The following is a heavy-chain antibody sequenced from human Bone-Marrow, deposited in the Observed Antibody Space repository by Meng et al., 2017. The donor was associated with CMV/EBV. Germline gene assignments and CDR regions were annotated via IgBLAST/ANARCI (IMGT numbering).Heavy chain of an antibody. J-gene: IGHJ6*02. Sequence: GGSLRLSCAASGFTFSSYAMHWVRQAPGKGLEWVAVISYDGSNKYYADSVKGRFTISRDNSKNTLYLQMNSLRAEDTAVYYCARDPGSLDQDADCYYYYGMDVWGQRTTVTVSS. D-gene: IGHD1-14*01. CDR2: ISYDGSNK. CDR3: ARDPGSLDQDADCYYYYGMDV. V-gene: IGHV3-30-3*01. CDR1: GFTFSSYA.